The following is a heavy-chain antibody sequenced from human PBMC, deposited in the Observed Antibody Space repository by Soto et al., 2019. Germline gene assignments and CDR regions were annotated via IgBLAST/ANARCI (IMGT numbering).Heavy chain of an antibody. V-gene: IGHV3-48*03. D-gene: IGHD2-2*01. CDR3: ATDGSYAQHV. J-gene: IGHJ6*02. CDR1: GFKISSSS. Sequence: GGSLRLSCAAFGFKISSSSMNWVRQAPGKGLEWVSYISSSGSTIYYADSVKGRFTISRDNAKNSLYLQMNSLRAEDTAVYYCATDGSYAQHVWGQGTTVTVSS. CDR2: ISSSGSTI.